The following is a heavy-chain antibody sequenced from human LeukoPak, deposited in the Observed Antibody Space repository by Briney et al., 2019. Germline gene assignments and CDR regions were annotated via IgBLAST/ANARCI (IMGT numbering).Heavy chain of an antibody. CDR2: VNPNSGGT. J-gene: IGHJ5*02. D-gene: IGHD3-16*01. Sequence: ASVKVSCKASGYTFTGYYMHWVRQAPGQGLEWMGWVNPNSGGTNYAQKFQGRVTMTRDTSISTAYMEMSRLRSDDTAVYYCARDVSAGGTNWFDPWGQGTLVTVSS. V-gene: IGHV1-2*02. CDR1: GYTFTGYY. CDR3: ARDVSAGGTNWFDP.